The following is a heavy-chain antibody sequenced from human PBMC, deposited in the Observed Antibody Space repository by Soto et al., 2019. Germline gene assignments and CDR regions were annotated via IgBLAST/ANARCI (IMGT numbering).Heavy chain of an antibody. CDR2: IWHDGSNQ. CDR3: ARERGQIDY. Sequence: WSLRLSCAASGFTFSSYGMQWVRRAPGKGLEWVAVIWHDGSNQYYADSVKGRFTISRDNSNNTLYLQLNSLRAEDTAVYYCARERGQIDYWGQGTLVTVSS. V-gene: IGHV3-33*01. CDR1: GFTFSSYG. J-gene: IGHJ4*02.